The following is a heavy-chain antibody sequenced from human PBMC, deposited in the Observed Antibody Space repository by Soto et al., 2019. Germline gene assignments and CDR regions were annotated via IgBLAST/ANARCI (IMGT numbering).Heavy chain of an antibody. D-gene: IGHD3-16*02. V-gene: IGHV4-34*01. CDR1: GGSFSGYY. Sequence: SETLSLTCAVYGGSFSGYYWSWIRQPPGKGLEWIGEINHSGSTNYNPSLKSRVTISVDTSKNQFSLKLSSVTAADTAVYYCARDPGGYDYVWGNYRPLNYFDPWGQGTLVTVSS. J-gene: IGHJ5*02. CDR3: ARDPGGYDYVWGNYRPLNYFDP. CDR2: INHSGST.